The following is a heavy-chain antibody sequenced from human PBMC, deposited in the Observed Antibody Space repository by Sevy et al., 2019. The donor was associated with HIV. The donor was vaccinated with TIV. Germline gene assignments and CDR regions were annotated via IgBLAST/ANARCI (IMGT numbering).Heavy chain of an antibody. CDR3: ASSRDYYDNSGPNFDY. J-gene: IGHJ4*02. D-gene: IGHD3-22*01. CDR2: FEPEDGET. CDR1: GYILTQLS. Sequence: ASVKVSCKVSGYILTQLSMHWVRQAPGKGLEWMGGFEPEDGETLHSQNFQGRVTLTEDTSTDTAYMELSSLRSEDTAVYYCASSRDYYDNSGPNFDYWGQGILVTVSS. V-gene: IGHV1-24*01.